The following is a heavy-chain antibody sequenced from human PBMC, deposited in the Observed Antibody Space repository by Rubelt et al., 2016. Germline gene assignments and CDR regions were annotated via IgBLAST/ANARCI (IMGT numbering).Heavy chain of an antibody. J-gene: IGHJ6*02. V-gene: IGHV2-70*01. CDR2: IDWDDDK. CDR1: GFSLSTSAMC. D-gene: IGHD5-24*01. CDR3: ARMKGDGYPVYYYDMDV. Sequence: QVTLRESGPALVRPTQTLTLTCTFSGFSLSTSAMCVSWIRQPPGKALEWLALIDWDDDKYYCTSLKTRLTISKDNSKNQVVLTMTNMEPVDTARYYCARMKGDGYPVYYYDMDVWGQGTTVTVSS.